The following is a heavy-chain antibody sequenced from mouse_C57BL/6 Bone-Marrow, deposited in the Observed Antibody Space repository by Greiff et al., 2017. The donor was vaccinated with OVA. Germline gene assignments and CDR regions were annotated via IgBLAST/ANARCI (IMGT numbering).Heavy chain of an antibody. V-gene: IGHV5-16*01. Sequence: EVQLVESEGGLVQPGSSMKLSCTASGFTFSDYYMAWVRQVPEKGLEWVANINYDGSSTYYLDSLKSRFIISRDNAKHILYLQMSSLKSEDTATYYCARGDYYGSFWFAYWGQGTLVTVSA. CDR3: ARGDYYGSFWFAY. CDR2: INYDGSST. CDR1: GFTFSDYY. J-gene: IGHJ3*01. D-gene: IGHD1-1*01.